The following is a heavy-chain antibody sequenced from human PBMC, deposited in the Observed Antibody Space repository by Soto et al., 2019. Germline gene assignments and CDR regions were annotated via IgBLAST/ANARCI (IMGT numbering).Heavy chain of an antibody. J-gene: IGHJ5*02. CDR3: ALWFGELTFDP. CDR2: INPNSGGT. V-gene: IGHV1-2*04. Sequence: GASVKVSCTASGYTFTGYYMHWVRQAPGQGLEWMGWINPNSGGTNYAQKFQGWVTMTRDTSISTAYMELSRLRSDDTAVYYCALWFGELTFDPWGQGTLVTVSS. CDR1: GYTFTGYY. D-gene: IGHD3-10*01.